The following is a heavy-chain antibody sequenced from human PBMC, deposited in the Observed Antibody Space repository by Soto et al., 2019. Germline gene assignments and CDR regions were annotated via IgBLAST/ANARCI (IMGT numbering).Heavy chain of an antibody. J-gene: IGHJ4*02. Sequence: VHGSCTASAYTFTSYDINWARQATGQGLEWMGWMSLNSGNTGYAQKFQGRVTMTRNTSISTAYTEMSSLRSEDTAVYYCATGSGFGVVIFDYWGQGTLVTVSS. CDR3: ATGSGFGVVIFDY. V-gene: IGHV1-8*01. CDR2: MSLNSGNT. D-gene: IGHD3-3*01. CDR1: AYTFTSYD.